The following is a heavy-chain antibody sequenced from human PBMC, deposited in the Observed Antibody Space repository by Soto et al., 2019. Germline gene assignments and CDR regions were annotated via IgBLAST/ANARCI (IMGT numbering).Heavy chain of an antibody. CDR3: ARPTVVNDYYGSGSYTHDAFDI. CDR1: GGSISSSSYY. J-gene: IGHJ3*02. CDR2: IYYSGST. Sequence: LSLTCTVSGGSISSSSYYWGWIRQPPGKGLEWIGSIYYSGSTYYNPSLKSRVTISVDTSKNQFSLKLSSVTAADTAVYYCARPTVVNDYYGSGSYTHDAFDIWGQGTMVTVAS. V-gene: IGHV4-39*01. D-gene: IGHD3-10*01.